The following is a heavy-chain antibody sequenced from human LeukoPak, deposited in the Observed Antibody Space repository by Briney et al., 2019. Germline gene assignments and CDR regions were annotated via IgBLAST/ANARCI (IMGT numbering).Heavy chain of an antibody. V-gene: IGHV4-39*07. Sequence: SSETLSLTCTVSGDSISSSSYYWSWIRQPPGKGLEWIGEINHSGSTNYNPSLKSRVTISVDTSKNQFSLKLSSVTAADTAVYYCARGPLDIVVVVAAYYFDYWGQGTLVTVSS. D-gene: IGHD2-15*01. CDR1: GDSISSSSYY. J-gene: IGHJ4*02. CDR2: INHSGST. CDR3: ARGPLDIVVVVAAYYFDY.